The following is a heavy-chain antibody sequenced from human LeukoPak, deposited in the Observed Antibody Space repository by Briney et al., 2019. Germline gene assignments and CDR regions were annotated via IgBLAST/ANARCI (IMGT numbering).Heavy chain of an antibody. CDR2: INHNGNVN. J-gene: IGHJ6*02. CDR3: ARGGGLDV. V-gene: IGHV3-7*03. CDR1: GFTLSSYW. Sequence: GGSLRLSCAASGFTLSSYWMNWARQAPGKGLEWVASINHNGNVNYYVDSVKGRFTISKDNAKNSLYLQMSNLRAEDTAVYFCARGGGLDVWGQGATVTVSS. D-gene: IGHD3-16*01.